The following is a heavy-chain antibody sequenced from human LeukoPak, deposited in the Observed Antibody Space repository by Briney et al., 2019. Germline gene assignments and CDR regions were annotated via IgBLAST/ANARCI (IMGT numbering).Heavy chain of an antibody. J-gene: IGHJ4*02. CDR3: ARGGYFDWLTFDY. Sequence: SETLSLTCAVYGGSFSGYYWSWIRQPPGKGLGWIGEINHSGSTNYNPSLKSRVTISVDTSKNQFSLKLSSVTAADTAVYYCARGGYFDWLTFDYWGQGTLVTVSS. D-gene: IGHD3-9*01. V-gene: IGHV4-34*01. CDR2: INHSGST. CDR1: GGSFSGYY.